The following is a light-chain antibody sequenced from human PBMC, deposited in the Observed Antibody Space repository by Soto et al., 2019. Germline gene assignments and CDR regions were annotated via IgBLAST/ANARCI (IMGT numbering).Light chain of an antibody. CDR3: QQYRSSPDT. V-gene: IGKV3-20*01. CDR1: QSVSSTY. CDR2: GAS. J-gene: IGKJ5*01. Sequence: EIVLTQSPGTLSLSPGERATLSCRASQSVSSTYLAWYQQKAGQAPRLLIYGASSRATGIPDRFSGSGSGTDFTLTISRLEPEDFAVYYCQQYRSSPDTFGQGTRQEIK.